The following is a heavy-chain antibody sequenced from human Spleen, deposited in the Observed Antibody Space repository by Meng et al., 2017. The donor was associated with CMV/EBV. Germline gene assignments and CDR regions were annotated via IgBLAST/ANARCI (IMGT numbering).Heavy chain of an antibody. CDR2: IYYTGIT. Sequence: SETLSLTCPISAGSVTSNSYYWSWIRQPPGKGLEWIGYIYYTGITNYSPSLKSRVTISVDTSKNQFSLKLSSVTAADTAVYYCVRFGLPYSIDIWGRGTMVTVSS. J-gene: IGHJ3*02. D-gene: IGHD5-12*01. CDR1: AGSVTSNSYY. V-gene: IGHV4-61*01. CDR3: VRFGLPYSIDI.